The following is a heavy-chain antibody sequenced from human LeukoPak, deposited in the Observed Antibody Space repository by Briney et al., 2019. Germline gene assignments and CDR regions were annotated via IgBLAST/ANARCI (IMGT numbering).Heavy chain of an antibody. J-gene: IGHJ4*02. CDR2: TYYSGST. CDR1: GGSISSYY. V-gene: IGHV4-59*01. D-gene: IGHD6-13*01. Sequence: SETLSLTCTVSGGSISSYYWSWIRQPPGKGLEWIGYTYYSGSTNYNPSLKSRVTISIDTSKHQFSLKLSSVTAADTAIYYCASDERSRWYEYWGQGTRVTVAS. CDR3: ASDERSRWYEY.